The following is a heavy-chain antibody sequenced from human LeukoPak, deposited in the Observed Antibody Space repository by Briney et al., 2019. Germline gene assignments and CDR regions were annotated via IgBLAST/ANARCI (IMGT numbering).Heavy chain of an antibody. CDR1: GYTFTGYY. V-gene: IGHV1-2*02. CDR3: ATGRELEYSSSSDRTFDY. J-gene: IGHJ4*02. Sequence: ASVKVSCKASGYTFTGYYMHWVRQAPGQGLEWMGWINPNIGGTNYSQKFQGRVTMTRDTSISTAYMDLSRLTSDDTAVYYCATGRELEYSSSSDRTFDYWGQGTLVTVSS. CDR2: INPNIGGT. D-gene: IGHD6-6*01.